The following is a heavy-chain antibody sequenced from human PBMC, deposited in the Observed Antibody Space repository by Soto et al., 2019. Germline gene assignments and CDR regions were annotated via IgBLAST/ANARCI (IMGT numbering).Heavy chain of an antibody. CDR3: AKDRKSGSGWYWDY. Sequence: GGSLRLSCVASRFTFSSYAMSWVRQAPGKGLEWVSAISGSGCSTYYADSVKGRFSISRDNSKNTLYLQMNSLRAEDTAVYYCAKDRKSGSGWYWDYWGQGTLVTVSS. J-gene: IGHJ4*02. CDR2: ISGSGCST. D-gene: IGHD6-19*01. V-gene: IGHV3-23*01. CDR1: RFTFSSYA.